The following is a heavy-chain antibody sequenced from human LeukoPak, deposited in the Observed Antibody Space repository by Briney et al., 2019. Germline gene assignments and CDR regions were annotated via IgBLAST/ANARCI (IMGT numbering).Heavy chain of an antibody. D-gene: IGHD3-9*01. Sequence: WETLSLTCTVSGYSISSGYYWGWLRQPPGEGLECIGSIYHGGSTYYNPSLKSRVTISIDTAKNQFSLQLSSVTTADTAVYHCAKHHIFAGYYFFTPFIYNWSQGTLVTVSS. CDR2: IYHGGST. CDR3: AKHHIFAGYYFFTPFIYN. J-gene: IGHJ4*02. V-gene: IGHV4-38-2*02. CDR1: GYSISSGYY.